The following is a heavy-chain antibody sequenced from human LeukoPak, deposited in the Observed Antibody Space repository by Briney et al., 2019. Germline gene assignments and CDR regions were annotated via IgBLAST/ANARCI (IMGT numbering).Heavy chain of an antibody. V-gene: IGHV4-39*01. CDR2: IYYSGST. CDR3: AREGDYYDSSGYRVYYFDY. Sequence: MSSETLSLTCTVSGVSISSSSYYWGWIRQPPGKGLEWIGSIYYSGSTYYNPSLKSRVTISVDTSKNQFSLKLSSVTAADTAVYYCAREGDYYDSSGYRVYYFDYWGQGTLVTVSS. J-gene: IGHJ4*02. CDR1: GVSISSSSYY. D-gene: IGHD3-22*01.